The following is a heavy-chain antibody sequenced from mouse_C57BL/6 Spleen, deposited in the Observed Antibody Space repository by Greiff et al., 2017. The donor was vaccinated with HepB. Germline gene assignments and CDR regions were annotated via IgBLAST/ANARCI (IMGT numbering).Heavy chain of an antibody. CDR2: IYPGSGNT. Sequence: QVQLKESGAELVRPGASVKLSCKASGYTFTDYYINWVKQRPGQGLEWIARIYPGSGNTYYNEKFKGQATLTAEKSSSTAYMQLSSLTSEDSAVYFCARWLRRYFDVWGTGTTVTVSS. CDR3: ARWLRRYFDV. J-gene: IGHJ1*03. CDR1: GYTFTDYY. V-gene: IGHV1-76*01. D-gene: IGHD2-2*01.